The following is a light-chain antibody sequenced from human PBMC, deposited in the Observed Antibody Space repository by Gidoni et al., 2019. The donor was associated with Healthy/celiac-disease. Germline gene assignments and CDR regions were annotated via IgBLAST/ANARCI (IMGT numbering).Light chain of an antibody. J-gene: IGKJ2*01. CDR2: KAS. V-gene: IGKV1-5*03. CDR3: QQYNSHSSYT. CDR1: QSISSW. Sequence: DIQMTQSPSTLSASVGDSVTITCRASQSISSWLAWYQQKPGKAPKLLIYKASSLESGVPSRFSGSGSGTEFTLTISSLQPDDFATDYCQQYNSHSSYTFXQXTKLEIK.